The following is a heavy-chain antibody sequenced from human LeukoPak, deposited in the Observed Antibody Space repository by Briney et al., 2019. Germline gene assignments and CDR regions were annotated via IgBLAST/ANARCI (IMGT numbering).Heavy chain of an antibody. CDR2: VTGPGDTT. J-gene: IGHJ5*02. D-gene: IGHD3-16*01. V-gene: IGHV3-23*01. CDR1: GFTFTNYA. CDR3: AKGAEIDL. Sequence: PGGSLRLSCATSGFTFTNYAMNWVRQAPGKGLEWVSAVTGPGDTTYYADSVKGRFFMSREDSKTTVYLQMTSLRVEDTAIYYCAKGAEIDLWGQGTLVTVSS.